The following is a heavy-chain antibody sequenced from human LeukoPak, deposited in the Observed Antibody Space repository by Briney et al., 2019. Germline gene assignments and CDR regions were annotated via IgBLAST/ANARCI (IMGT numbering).Heavy chain of an antibody. D-gene: IGHD6-13*01. V-gene: IGHV6-1*01. CDR1: GDSVSSNSAA. CDR3: ARDLFDSSSWYGRGLDY. Sequence: PSQTLSLTCAISGDSVSSNSAAWNWIRQSPSRGLEWLGRTYYRSKWYNDYAVSVKSRITINPDTSKNQFSLQLNSVTPEDTAVYYCARDLFDSSSWYGRGLDYWGQGTLVTVSS. J-gene: IGHJ4*02. CDR2: TYYRSKWYN.